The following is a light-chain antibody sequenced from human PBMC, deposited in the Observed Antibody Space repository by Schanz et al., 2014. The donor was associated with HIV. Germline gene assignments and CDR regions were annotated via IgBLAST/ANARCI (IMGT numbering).Light chain of an antibody. CDR3: QQYFNTPFT. CDR1: QSVLYSSNNKDY. V-gene: IGKV4-1*01. CDR2: WAS. J-gene: IGKJ3*01. Sequence: DIVLTQSPDSLAVSLGERATINCKSSQSVLYSSNNKDYLAWYQQKPGQPPKLLIYWASTREPGVPDRFSGSGSCTDFSLTISSLQAEDVAVYYCQQYFNTPFTFGPGTKVYIK.